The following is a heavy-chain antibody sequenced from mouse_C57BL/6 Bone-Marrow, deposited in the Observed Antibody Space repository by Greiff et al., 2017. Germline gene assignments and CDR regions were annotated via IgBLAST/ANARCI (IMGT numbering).Heavy chain of an antibody. D-gene: IGHD2-1*01. CDR3: ARVLQGAMDY. V-gene: IGHV5-4*03. Sequence: EVKLMESGGGLVKPGGSLKLSCAASGFTFSSYAMSWVRQTPEKRLEWVATISAGGSYTYYPDNVKGRFTISRDNAKNNLYLQMSHLKSEDTAMYYCARVLQGAMDYWGQGTSVTVSS. J-gene: IGHJ4*01. CDR1: GFTFSSYA. CDR2: ISAGGSYT.